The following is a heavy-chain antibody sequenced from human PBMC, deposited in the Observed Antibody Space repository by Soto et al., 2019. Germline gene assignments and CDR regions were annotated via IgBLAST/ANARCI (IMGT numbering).Heavy chain of an antibody. CDR1: GFTVSSNY. D-gene: IGHD4-4*01. CDR3: ARDRANDYSGPGGGMDV. V-gene: IGHV3-53*01. CDR2: IYSGGST. Sequence: HPVGSLRLSCAASGFTVSSNYMSWVRQAPGKGLEWVSVIYSGGSTYYADSVKGRFTISRDNSKNTLYLQMNSLRAEDTAVYYCARDRANDYSGPGGGMDVWGQGTTVTVS. J-gene: IGHJ6*02.